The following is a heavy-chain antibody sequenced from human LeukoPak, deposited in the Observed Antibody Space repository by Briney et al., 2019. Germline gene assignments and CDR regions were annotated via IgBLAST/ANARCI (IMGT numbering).Heavy chain of an antibody. CDR2: IYYSGST. CDR3: ARDRNGFDY. J-gene: IGHJ4*02. Sequence: SETLSLTCTVSGGSISSSSYYWGWIRQPPGKGLEWIGSIYYSGSTYYDPSLKSRVTISVDTSKNQFSLKLSSVTAADTAVYYCARDRNGFDYWGQGTLVTVSS. CDR1: GGSISSSSYY. D-gene: IGHD1-1*01. V-gene: IGHV4-39*07.